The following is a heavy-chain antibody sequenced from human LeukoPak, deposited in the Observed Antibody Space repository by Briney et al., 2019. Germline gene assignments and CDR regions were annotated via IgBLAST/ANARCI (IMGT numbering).Heavy chain of an antibody. CDR1: GFTFSSYW. V-gene: IGHV3-74*01. J-gene: IGHJ6*02. CDR3: ARDRGMATSKYYYYGMDV. CDR2: INSDGSST. D-gene: IGHD5-24*01. Sequence: GGSLRLSCAASGFTFSSYWMHWVRQDPGKGLVWVSRINSDGSSTNYADSVKGRFTISRDNAKNSLYLQMNSLRAEDTAVYYCARDRGMATSKYYYYGMDVWGQGTTVTVSS.